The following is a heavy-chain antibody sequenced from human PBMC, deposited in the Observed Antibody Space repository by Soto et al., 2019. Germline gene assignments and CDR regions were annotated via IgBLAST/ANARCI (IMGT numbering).Heavy chain of an antibody. CDR3: ARDHASASGHDY. V-gene: IGHV3-23*01. Sequence: EVQLLESGGGLVQPGGSLRLSCAASGFTFSNYHMTWVRQAPGKGLEWVSFISSSGGTTYYAGSVKGRFTISRDNSNNALYLRISNLRAEDTALYYCARDHASASGHDYWGQGTLVTVSS. CDR1: GFTFSNYH. D-gene: IGHD3-10*01. J-gene: IGHJ4*02. CDR2: ISSSGGTT.